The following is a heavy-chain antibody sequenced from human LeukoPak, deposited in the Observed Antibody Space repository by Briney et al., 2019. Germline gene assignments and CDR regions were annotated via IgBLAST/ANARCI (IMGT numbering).Heavy chain of an antibody. D-gene: IGHD3-3*01. CDR1: EYSFTNCW. CDR3: ARHSEQSFLSGMDV. J-gene: IGHJ6*02. V-gene: IGHV5-51*01. CDR2: IYPENSYV. Sequence: GESLKISCKGSEYSFTNCWIGWVRQKPGRGLEWMGLIYPENSYVRYSPSLQGQVIISVDKSISTAYLQWSSLKASDTAMYYCARHSEQSFLSGMDVWGQGTTVTVSS.